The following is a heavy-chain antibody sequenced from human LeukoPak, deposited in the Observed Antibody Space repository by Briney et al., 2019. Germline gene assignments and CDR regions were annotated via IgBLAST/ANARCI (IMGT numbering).Heavy chain of an antibody. CDR1: GYTFTSYD. Sequence: ASVKVSCKASGYTFTSYDINWARQATGQGLEWMGWMNPNSGNTGYAQKFQGRVTMTRNTSISTAYMELSSLRSEDTAVYYCARSGYGGNSFDYWGQGTLVTVSS. V-gene: IGHV1-8*01. CDR2: MNPNSGNT. J-gene: IGHJ4*02. CDR3: ARSGYGGNSFDY. D-gene: IGHD4-23*01.